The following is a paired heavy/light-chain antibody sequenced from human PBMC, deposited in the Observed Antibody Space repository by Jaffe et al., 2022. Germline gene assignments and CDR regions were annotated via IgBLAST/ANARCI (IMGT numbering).Light chain of an antibody. Sequence: QLVLTQSPSASASLGASVKLTCTLSSGHSSYAIAWHQQQPEKGPRYLMKLNSDGSHSKGDGIPDRFSGSSSGAERYLTISSLQSEDEADYYCQTWGTGIYVFGTGTKVTVL. CDR1: SGHSSYA. J-gene: IGLJ1*01. CDR2: LNSDGSH. V-gene: IGLV4-69*01. CDR3: QTWGTGIYV.
Heavy chain of an antibody. J-gene: IGHJ3*02. CDR1: GFTFSSYA. CDR3: AKDHSELRFLEWLSTTINHDAFDI. V-gene: IGHV3-23*01. Sequence: EVQLLESGGGLVQPGGSLRLSCAASGFTFSSYAMSWVRQAPGKGLEWVSAISGSGGSTYYADSVKGRFTISRDNSKNTLYLQMNSLRAEDTAVYYCAKDHSELRFLEWLSTTINHDAFDIWGQGTMVTVSS. CDR2: ISGSGGST. D-gene: IGHD3-3*01.